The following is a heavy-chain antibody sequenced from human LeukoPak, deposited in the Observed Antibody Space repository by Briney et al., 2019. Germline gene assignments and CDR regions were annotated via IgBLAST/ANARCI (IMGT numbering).Heavy chain of an antibody. Sequence: PSETLSLTCAVYGGSFSGHYWSWVRQPPGKGLEWIGEINHSGSTNYNPSLKSRVTISVDTSQNQFSLKLSSVTAADTAVYYCAIFPVGIAAAGTLYWGQGTLVTVSS. J-gene: IGHJ4*02. V-gene: IGHV4-34*01. CDR1: GGSFSGHY. CDR2: INHSGST. D-gene: IGHD6-13*01. CDR3: AIFPVGIAAAGTLY.